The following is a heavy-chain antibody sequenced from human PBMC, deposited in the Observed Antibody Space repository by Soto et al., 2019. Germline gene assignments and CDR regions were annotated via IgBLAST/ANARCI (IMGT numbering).Heavy chain of an antibody. D-gene: IGHD4-17*01. CDR1: GFTFSSYA. CDR3: AKVPITVTTRKSGYYFDY. V-gene: IGHV3-23*01. J-gene: IGHJ4*02. Sequence: GGSLRLSCAASGFTFSSYAMSWVRQAPGKGLEWVSAISGSGGSTYYADSVKGRFTISRDNSKNTLYLQMNSLRAEDTAVYYCAKVPITVTTRKSGYYFDYWGQGTLVTVSS. CDR2: ISGSGGST.